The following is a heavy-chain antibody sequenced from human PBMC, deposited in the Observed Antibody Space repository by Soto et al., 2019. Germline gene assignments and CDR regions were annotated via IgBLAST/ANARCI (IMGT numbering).Heavy chain of an antibody. CDR3: ASNIALVVVPAAEQRDYYYGMDV. J-gene: IGHJ6*02. Sequence: ASVKVSCKASGYTFTSYGISWVRQAPGQGLEWMGWISAYNGNTNYAQKLQGRVTMTTDTSTSTAYMELRSLRSDDTAVYYCASNIALVVVPAAEQRDYYYGMDVWGQGTTVTVSS. CDR1: GYTFTSYG. D-gene: IGHD2-2*01. CDR2: ISAYNGNT. V-gene: IGHV1-18*01.